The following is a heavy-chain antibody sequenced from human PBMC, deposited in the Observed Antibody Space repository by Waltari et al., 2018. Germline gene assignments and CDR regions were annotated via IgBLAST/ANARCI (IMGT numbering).Heavy chain of an antibody. Sequence: QVQLQQWGAGLLKSSETLSLTCAVYGGSFSGYSWSWIRQPPGKGLEWIGEINHSGSTNYNPSLTSRVTISVDTSKKQFSLKLSSVTAADSAVYFCARKVTETYYYYYYMDVWGKGTTVTIPS. CDR1: GGSFSGYS. J-gene: IGHJ6*03. CDR3: ARKVTETYYYYYYMDV. V-gene: IGHV4-34*01. CDR2: INHSGST. D-gene: IGHD1-20*01.